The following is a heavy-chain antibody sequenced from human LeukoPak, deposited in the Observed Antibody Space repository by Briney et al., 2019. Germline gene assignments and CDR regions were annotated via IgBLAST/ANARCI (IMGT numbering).Heavy chain of an antibody. V-gene: IGHV4-31*03. CDR2: IYYSGST. Sequence: SETLSLTCTVYGSSISSGGYYWSWIRQHPGKGLGWIGYIYYSGSTYYNPSLKSRVTISVDTSKNQFSLKLSSVTAADTAVYHCARVYYGDYGGGFDPWGQGTLVTVSS. CDR3: ARVYYGDYGGGFDP. CDR1: GSSISSGGYY. J-gene: IGHJ5*02. D-gene: IGHD4-17*01.